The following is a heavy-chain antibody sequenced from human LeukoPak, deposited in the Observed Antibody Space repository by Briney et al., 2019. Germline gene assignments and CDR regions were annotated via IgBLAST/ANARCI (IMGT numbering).Heavy chain of an antibody. Sequence: SETLSLTCSVSGDSMTGYYWSWIRQPPGKGLEWIGYIYYTGTTNYNPSLKSRVTISVDTSKNQFSLRLTSVTAADTAVYYCARWEGGSYYDFDYWGQGTLVTVSS. D-gene: IGHD1-26*01. CDR3: ARWEGGSYYDFDY. J-gene: IGHJ4*02. CDR2: IYYTGTT. CDR1: GDSMTGYY. V-gene: IGHV4-59*01.